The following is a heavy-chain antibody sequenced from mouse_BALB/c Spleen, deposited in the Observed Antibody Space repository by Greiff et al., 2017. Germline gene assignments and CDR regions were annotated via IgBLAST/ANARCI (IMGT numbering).Heavy chain of an antibody. CDR1: GFTFSNYW. J-gene: IGHJ3*01. D-gene: IGHD2-3*01. Sequence: EVKLVESGGGLVQPGGSMKLSCVASGFTFSNYWMNWVRQSPEKGLEWVAEIRLKSNNYATHYAESVKGRFTISRDDSKSSVYLQMNNLRAEDTGIYYCTRRFYDGYYGGFAYWGQGTLVTGSA. CDR2: IRLKSNNYAT. CDR3: TRRFYDGYYGGFAY. V-gene: IGHV6-6*02.